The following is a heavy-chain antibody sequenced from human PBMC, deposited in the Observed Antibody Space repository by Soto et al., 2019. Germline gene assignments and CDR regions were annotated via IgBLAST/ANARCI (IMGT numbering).Heavy chain of an antibody. CDR1: GGYISTYY. CDR2: IYYSGST. J-gene: IGHJ4*02. V-gene: IGHV4-59*01. CDR3: ARARGSYYNFDY. D-gene: IGHD3-10*01. Sequence: ETLSLTCTVSGGYISTYYWSWIRQPPGKGLEWIGYIYYSGSTNYNPSLKSRVTISVDTSKNQFSLKLNSVTAADTALFYCARARGSYYNFDYWGQGTLVTVSS.